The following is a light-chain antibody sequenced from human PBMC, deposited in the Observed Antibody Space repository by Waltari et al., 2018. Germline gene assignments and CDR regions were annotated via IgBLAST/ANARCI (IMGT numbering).Light chain of an antibody. CDR3: QQYHNLPLT. J-gene: IGKJ4*01. CDR2: DAS. CDR1: QGITNF. Sequence: DIQMTQSPSSLSASVGDRVTITCQASQGITNFLNLYQQKQGTAPKVLIYDASRLERGVPSRFSGSGSGTDFTFTITSLQPEDVATYYCQQYHNLPLTFGGGTKVEIK. V-gene: IGKV1-33*01.